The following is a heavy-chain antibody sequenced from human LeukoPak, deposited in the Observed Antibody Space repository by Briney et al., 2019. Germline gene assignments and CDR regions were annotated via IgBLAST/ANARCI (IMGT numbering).Heavy chain of an antibody. CDR2: ISSGSRYT. CDR1: GFTFSDYY. Sequence: GGSLRLSCAASGFTFSDYYMGWIRQAPGKGLECVSYISSGSRYTDYADSEKGRFTISRDNAKNSLYLQMNSLRAEDTAVYYCAREVHGDYDIWGQGTRVTVSS. D-gene: IGHD4-17*01. J-gene: IGHJ3*02. CDR3: AREVHGDYDI. V-gene: IGHV3-11*05.